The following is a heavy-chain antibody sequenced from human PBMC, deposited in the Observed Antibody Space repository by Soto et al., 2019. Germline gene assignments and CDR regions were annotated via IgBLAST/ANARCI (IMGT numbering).Heavy chain of an antibody. CDR2: ISYDGSNK. J-gene: IGHJ3*02. V-gene: IGHV3-30-3*01. CDR3: ARDRGGNRYLVAFDI. D-gene: IGHD2-15*01. Sequence: QVQLVESGGGVVQPGRSLRLSCAASGFTFSSYAMHWVRQAPGKGLEWVAVISYDGSNKYYADSVKGRFTISRDNSKNTRYLQMNSLRAEDTAVYYCARDRGGNRYLVAFDIWGQGTMVTVSS. CDR1: GFTFSSYA.